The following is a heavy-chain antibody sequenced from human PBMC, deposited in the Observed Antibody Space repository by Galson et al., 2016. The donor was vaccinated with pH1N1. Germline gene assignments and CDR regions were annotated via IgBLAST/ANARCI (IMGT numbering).Heavy chain of an antibody. CDR2: ISYSGST. CDR1: GGSVSSGSYY. J-gene: IGHJ4*02. V-gene: IGHV4-61*01. Sequence: LSLTCTVSGGSVSSGSYYWSWIRQPPGKGLEWIGYISYSGSTNYNPSLKSRVTISVDTSKNQFSLKLNSVTAADTSVYYCARVPYGDYVGYGDYWGQATQLTVSS. CDR3: ARVPYGDYVGYGDY. D-gene: IGHD4-17*01.